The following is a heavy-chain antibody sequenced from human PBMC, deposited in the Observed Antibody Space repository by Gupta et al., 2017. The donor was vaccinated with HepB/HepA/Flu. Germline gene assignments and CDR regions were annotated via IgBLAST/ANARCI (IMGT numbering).Heavy chain of an antibody. CDR1: GGSISSSSYY. CDR3: ARYGLEMGFFDY. V-gene: IGHV4-39*01. D-gene: IGHD5-24*01. Sequence: QLQLQESGPGLVKPSETLSLTCTVSGGSISSSSYYWGWIRQPPGKGLEWIGSIYYSGSTYYNPSLKSRVTISVDTSKNQFSLKLSSVTAADTAVYYCARYGLEMGFFDYWGQGTLVTVSS. J-gene: IGHJ4*02. CDR2: IYYSGST.